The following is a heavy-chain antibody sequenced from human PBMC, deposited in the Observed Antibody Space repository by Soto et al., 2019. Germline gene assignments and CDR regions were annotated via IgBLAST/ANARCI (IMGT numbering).Heavy chain of an antibody. CDR1: GFTFSSYA. V-gene: IGHV3-23*01. D-gene: IGHD6-19*01. Sequence: GGSLRLSCAASGFTFSSYAMSWVRQAPGKGLEWVSAISGSGGSTYYADSVKGRFTISRDNSKNTLYLQMNSLRAEDTAVYYCAKGFGIAVAGPYYFDYWGQGTLVTVSS. CDR3: AKGFGIAVAGPYYFDY. J-gene: IGHJ4*02. CDR2: ISGSGGST.